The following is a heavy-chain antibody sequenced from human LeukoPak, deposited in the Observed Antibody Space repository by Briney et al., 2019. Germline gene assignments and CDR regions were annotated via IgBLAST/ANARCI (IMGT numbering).Heavy chain of an antibody. CDR1: GYTFTSYD. V-gene: IGHV1-8*01. CDR2: MSPNSGNT. D-gene: IGHD4-17*01. Sequence: ASVKVSCKASGYTFTSYDINWVRQATGQGLEWVGWMSPNSGNTGSAQKFQGRVTMTRNTSISTAYMELSSLRSEDTAVYYCARVDGDYALVFWGQGTLVTVSS. CDR3: ARVDGDYALVF. J-gene: IGHJ4*02.